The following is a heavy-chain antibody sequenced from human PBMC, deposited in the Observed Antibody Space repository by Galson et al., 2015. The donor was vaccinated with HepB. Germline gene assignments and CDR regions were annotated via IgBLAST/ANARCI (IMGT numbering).Heavy chain of an antibody. Sequence: SLRLSCAASGFTFSSYAMHWVRQAPGKGLEYVSAISSNGGSTYYADSVKGRFTISRDNSKNTLYLQMSSLRAEDTAVYYCVKEDQQLDDAFDIWGQGTMVTVSS. D-gene: IGHD6-13*01. CDR3: VKEDQQLDDAFDI. CDR1: GFTFSSYA. V-gene: IGHV3-64D*06. J-gene: IGHJ3*02. CDR2: ISSNGGST.